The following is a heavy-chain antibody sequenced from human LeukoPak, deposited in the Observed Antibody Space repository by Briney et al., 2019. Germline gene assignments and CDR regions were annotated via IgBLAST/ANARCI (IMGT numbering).Heavy chain of an antibody. CDR1: GGSISSSNW. CDR2: IYHSGST. D-gene: IGHD1-7*01. CDR3: ARRKNWNYASPSKKSDWYFDL. J-gene: IGHJ2*01. V-gene: IGHV4-4*02. Sequence: PSETLSLTCAVSGGSISSSNWWSWVRQPPGKGLEWIGEIYHSGSTNYNPSLKSRVTISVDKSKNQFSLKLSSVTAADTAVYYCARRKNWNYASPSKKSDWYFDLWGRGTLVTVSS.